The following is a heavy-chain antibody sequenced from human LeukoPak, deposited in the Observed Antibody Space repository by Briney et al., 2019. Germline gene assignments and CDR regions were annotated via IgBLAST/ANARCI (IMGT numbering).Heavy chain of an antibody. J-gene: IGHJ6*03. D-gene: IGHD2-2*02. CDR1: GFTCSSYW. V-gene: IGHV3-7*01. CDR3: ARGLYCSSTSCYTGPDYYMDV. Sequence: GGSLRLSCAASGFTCSSYWMSWVRQAPGKGLEWVANIKQDGSEKYYVDSVKGRFTISRDNAKNSLYLQMNSLRAEDTAVYYCARGLYCSSTSCYTGPDYYMDVWGKGTTVTVSS. CDR2: IKQDGSEK.